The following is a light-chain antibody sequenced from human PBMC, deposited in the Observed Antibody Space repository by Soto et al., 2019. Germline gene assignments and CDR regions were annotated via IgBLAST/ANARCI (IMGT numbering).Light chain of an antibody. Sequence: DIQMTQSPSTLSASVGDRVTITCRASQDINNWLAWYQQKPGNAPKFLIYDASTLESGVPSRFSGGGSGTEFTLTISSLQPDDYATYYCQQYYSRRTLGQGTKVDIK. CDR3: QQYYSRRT. CDR1: QDINNW. CDR2: DAS. J-gene: IGKJ1*01. V-gene: IGKV1-5*01.